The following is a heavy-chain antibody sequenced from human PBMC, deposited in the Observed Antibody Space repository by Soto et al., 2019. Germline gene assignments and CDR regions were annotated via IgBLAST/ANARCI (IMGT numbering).Heavy chain of an antibody. Sequence: EVQLVESGGGLVQPGRSLRLSCAASGFTFDDYAMHWVRQGPVKGLEWVSSISWNSGNLGYADSVKGRFTISRHNAKNSLYLQMNSLRGEDTALYYSAKGASTTVFAFNDYWGQGTLVTVSS. V-gene: IGHV3-9*01. D-gene: IGHD4-17*01. CDR2: ISWNSGNL. CDR1: GFTFDDYA. CDR3: AKGASTTVFAFNDY. J-gene: IGHJ4*02.